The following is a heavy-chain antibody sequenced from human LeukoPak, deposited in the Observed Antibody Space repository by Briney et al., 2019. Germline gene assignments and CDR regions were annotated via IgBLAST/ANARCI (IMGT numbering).Heavy chain of an antibody. Sequence: ASVKVSCKASGYTFTSYGISWVRQAPGQGIEWMGWISAYNGNTNYAQKLQGRVTMTTDTSTSTAYMELRSLRSDDTAVYYCARDSAYCSSTSCYTLYYYYYGMDVWGQGTTVTVSS. D-gene: IGHD2-2*02. J-gene: IGHJ6*02. CDR2: ISAYNGNT. CDR1: GYTFTSYG. CDR3: ARDSAYCSSTSCYTLYYYYYGMDV. V-gene: IGHV1-18*01.